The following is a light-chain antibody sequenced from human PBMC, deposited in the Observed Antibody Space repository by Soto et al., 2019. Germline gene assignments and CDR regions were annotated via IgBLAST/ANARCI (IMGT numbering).Light chain of an antibody. CDR1: NNAVGGYTT. Sequence: QSALTHPAPVSGARGQSITISLPGNNNAVGGYTTVSWYQQYPGKAPKPMIHDVNNRPSGVSNRFSGSKSGNTASLTISGLQAEDEADYYCSSYTSSTSYVFGSGTKVTVL. V-gene: IGLV2-14*01. J-gene: IGLJ1*01. CDR3: SSYTSSTSYV. CDR2: DVN.